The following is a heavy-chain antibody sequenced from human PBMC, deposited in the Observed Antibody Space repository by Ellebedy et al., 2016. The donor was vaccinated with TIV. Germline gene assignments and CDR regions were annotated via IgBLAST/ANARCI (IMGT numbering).Heavy chain of an antibody. V-gene: IGHV4-39*01. CDR1: GGSISSSSYY. CDR3: ARCGDYERYFDL. J-gene: IGHJ2*01. CDR2: IYYSGST. Sequence: MPSETLSLTCTVSGGSISSSSYYWGWIRQPPGKGLEWIGSIYYSGSTYYNPSLKSRVTISVDTSKNQFSLKLSSVTAADTAVYYCARCGDYERYFDLWGRGTLVTVSS. D-gene: IGHD4-17*01.